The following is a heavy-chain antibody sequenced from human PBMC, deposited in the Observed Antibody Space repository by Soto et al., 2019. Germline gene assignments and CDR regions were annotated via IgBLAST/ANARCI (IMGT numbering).Heavy chain of an antibody. V-gene: IGHV4-34*01. CDR2: INHSGST. D-gene: IGHD3-3*01. CDR1: GGSFSGYY. CDR3: ARATYWYYDFWSGYYGMDV. J-gene: IGHJ6*02. Sequence: PSETLSLTCAVYGGSFSGYYWSWIRQPPGKGLEWIGEINHSGSTNYNPSLKSRVTISVDTSKNQFSLKLSSVTAADTAVYYCARATYWYYDFWSGYYGMDVWDQGTTVTVSS.